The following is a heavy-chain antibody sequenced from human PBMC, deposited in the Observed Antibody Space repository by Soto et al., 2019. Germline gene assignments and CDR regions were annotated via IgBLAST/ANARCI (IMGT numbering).Heavy chain of an antibody. Sequence: GASVKVSCKASGYNFTSYDINWVRQATGKGLEWMGWMNHNSGNTGYAQKFQGRVTMTRNTSISTAYMELRILRSEDTAVYYGATRRVVYYYDSSGYYADAFDIWGQGTMVTVSS. CDR3: ATRRVVYYYDSSGYYADAFDI. CDR2: MNHNSGNT. J-gene: IGHJ3*02. V-gene: IGHV1-8*01. CDR1: GYNFTSYD. D-gene: IGHD3-22*01.